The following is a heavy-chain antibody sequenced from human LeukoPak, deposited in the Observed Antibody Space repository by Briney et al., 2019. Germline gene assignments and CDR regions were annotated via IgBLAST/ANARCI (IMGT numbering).Heavy chain of an antibody. V-gene: IGHV4-34*01. CDR2: INNSGTT. Sequence: SETLSLTCTVYGGSLSGYFWNWIRQSPGKGLQWMGEINNSGTTNYNPSLESRLTLSLDTSKNLFSLNLRSVTAADAAVYFCARGPYGLDIWGQGTTVIVSS. CDR1: GGSLSGYF. CDR3: ARGPYGLDI. J-gene: IGHJ6*02.